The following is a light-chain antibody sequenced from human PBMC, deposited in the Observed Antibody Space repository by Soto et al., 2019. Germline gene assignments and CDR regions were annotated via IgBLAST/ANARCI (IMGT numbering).Light chain of an antibody. CDR2: DAS. Sequence: EIVLTQSPATLSLSPGERATLSCRASQSFSSYLAWYQQRPGQAPRLLIYDASVRATGIPPRFSGSGSGTDFTLTISSLEPEDFAVYYCQQRGNRPPWTFGQGTKVDVK. J-gene: IGKJ1*01. CDR3: QQRGNRPPWT. CDR1: QSFSSY. V-gene: IGKV3-11*01.